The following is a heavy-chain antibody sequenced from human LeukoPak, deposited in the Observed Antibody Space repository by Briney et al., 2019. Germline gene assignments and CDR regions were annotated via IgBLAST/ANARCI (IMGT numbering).Heavy chain of an antibody. V-gene: IGHV4-59*08. CDR2: IHYSGST. CDR1: GGSISGYY. Sequence: SETLSLTCTVSGGSISGYYWSWLRQPPGKGLEWIGYIHYSGSTNYNPSLKSRVTISLDTSKKQFFLRLSSVTAADTAVYYCAMYDSFFDYCGQGTLVTVSS. J-gene: IGHJ4*02. CDR3: AMYDSFFDY. D-gene: IGHD1-1*01.